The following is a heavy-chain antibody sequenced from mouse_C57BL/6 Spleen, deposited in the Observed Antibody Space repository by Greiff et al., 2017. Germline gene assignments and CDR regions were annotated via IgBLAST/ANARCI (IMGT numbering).Heavy chain of an antibody. CDR1: GYTFTSYW. CDR2: IYPSDSET. Sequence: QVQLQQPGAELVRPGSSVKLSCKASGYTFTSYWMDWVKQRPGQGLEWIGNIYPSDSETHYNQKFKDKATLTVDKSSSTAYMQLSSLTSEDSAVYYFAREGTTVVFDYWGQGTTLTVSS. V-gene: IGHV1-61*01. CDR3: AREGTTVVFDY. D-gene: IGHD1-1*01. J-gene: IGHJ2*01.